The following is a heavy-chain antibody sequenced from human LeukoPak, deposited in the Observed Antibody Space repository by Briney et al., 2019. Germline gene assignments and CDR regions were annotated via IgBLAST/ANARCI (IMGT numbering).Heavy chain of an antibody. Sequence: PGGSLRLSCAASGFPFSTYEMSWVRQAPGKGLDWVSVFSGSGGSTYYADSVKGRFTISRDNSKNTLYLQMNSLRAEDTALYYCVKGGWLDYWGQGTLVTVSS. CDR1: GFPFSTYE. CDR2: FSGSGGST. V-gene: IGHV3-23*01. CDR3: VKGGWLDY. J-gene: IGHJ4*02. D-gene: IGHD5-24*01.